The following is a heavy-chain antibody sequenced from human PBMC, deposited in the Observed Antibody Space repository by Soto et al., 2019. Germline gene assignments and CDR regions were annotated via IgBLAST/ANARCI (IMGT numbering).Heavy chain of an antibody. J-gene: IGHJ4*02. CDR3: ATLRLAYCGDACPMADY. CDR2: IIPILGIP. Sequence: QVQLVQSGAEVKKPGSSVTVSCKASGGTFSSYTISWVRQAPGQGLEWMGRIIPILGIPNYAQKFQGRVTITADKSTSPAYMELSSLRSEDTAVYYCATLRLAYCGDACPMADYWGQGTLVTVSS. CDR1: GGTFSSYT. D-gene: IGHD2-21*02. V-gene: IGHV1-69*02.